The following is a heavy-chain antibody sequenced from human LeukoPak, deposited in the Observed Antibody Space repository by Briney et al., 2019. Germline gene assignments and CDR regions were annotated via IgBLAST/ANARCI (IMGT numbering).Heavy chain of an antibody. V-gene: IGHV3-7*01. D-gene: IGHD5-12*01. CDR1: GFTFSSYW. CDR3: ARELGYSGYDFGGFDY. J-gene: IGHJ4*02. CDR2: IKQDGSEK. Sequence: GGSLRLSCAASGFTFSSYWMSWVRQAPGKGLEWVANIKQDGSEKYYVDSVKGRFTISRDNAKNSLCLQMNSLRAEDTAVYYCARELGYSGYDFGGFDYWGQGTLVTVSS.